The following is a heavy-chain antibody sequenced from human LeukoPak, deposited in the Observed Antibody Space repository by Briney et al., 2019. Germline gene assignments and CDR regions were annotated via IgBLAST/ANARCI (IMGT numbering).Heavy chain of an antibody. CDR2: ISPYSGST. CDR3: ARALREYSSSWSSDF. Sequence: GASVKVSCRASGYTFRSYGISWVRQAPGQGLEWMGWISPYSGSTNYPQKFQGRVTVTTDTSTSTAYMELRSLRSDDTAVYFCARALREYSSSWSSDFWGQGTLVTVSS. CDR1: GYTFRSYG. V-gene: IGHV1-18*01. J-gene: IGHJ4*02. D-gene: IGHD6-13*01.